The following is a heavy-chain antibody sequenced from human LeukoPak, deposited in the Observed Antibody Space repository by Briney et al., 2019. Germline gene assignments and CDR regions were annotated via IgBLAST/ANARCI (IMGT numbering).Heavy chain of an antibody. CDR1: GYTLTELS. CDR3: ARAYYYDSSGIWAKHFDY. J-gene: IGHJ4*02. D-gene: IGHD3-22*01. V-gene: IGHV1-24*01. CDR2: FDPEDGET. Sequence: ASVKVSCKVSGYTLTELSMHWVRQAPGRGLEWMGGFDPEDGETIYAQKFQGRVTMTEDTSTDTAYMELSSLRSEDTAVYYCARAYYYDSSGIWAKHFDYWGQGTLVTVSS.